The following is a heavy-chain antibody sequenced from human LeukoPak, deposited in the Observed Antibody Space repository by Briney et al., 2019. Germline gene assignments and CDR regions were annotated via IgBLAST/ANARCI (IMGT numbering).Heavy chain of an antibody. CDR3: AREDGSYYRYYFDY. J-gene: IGHJ4*02. V-gene: IGHV4-39*07. Sequence: SETLSLTCTVSGGSISSYYWSWIRQPPGKGLEWIGSIYYSGSTYYNPSLKSRVTISVDTSKNQFSLKLSSVTAADTAVYYCAREDGSYYRYYFDYWGQGTLVTVSS. CDR1: GGSISSYY. CDR2: IYYSGST. D-gene: IGHD3-10*01.